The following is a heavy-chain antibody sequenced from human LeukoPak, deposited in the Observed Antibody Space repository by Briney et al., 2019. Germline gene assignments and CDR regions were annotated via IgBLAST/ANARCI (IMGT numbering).Heavy chain of an antibody. D-gene: IGHD3-10*01. CDR2: IRAGGGST. CDR1: RFTFSSYA. CDR3: ATDGGSGMGFDP. J-gene: IGHJ5*02. V-gene: IGHV3-23*01. Sequence: GGSLRLSCAASRFTFSSYAMTWVPQAPGKGLEWVSGIRAGGGSTYFADSVRGRFTFSTDNSKNTLYLQMNSLRAEDAAIYYWATDGGSGMGFDPWGQGTLVTVSS.